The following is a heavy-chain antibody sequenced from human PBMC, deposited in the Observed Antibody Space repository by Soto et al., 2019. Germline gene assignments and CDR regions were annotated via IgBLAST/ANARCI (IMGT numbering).Heavy chain of an antibody. J-gene: IGHJ4*02. CDR1: GDSVSSDSYF. Sequence: SENLSLTCTVSGDSVSSDSYFWSWIRQPPWKGLEWIGYVSYTGNKNQKPSLRSRVTMSVDPSQNRFSLRLTSVTAADTAVYYCAISGSAYSQYYFDYWGPGXLLTVSS. V-gene: IGHV4-61*01. D-gene: IGHD3-22*01. CDR2: VSYTGNK. CDR3: AISGSAYSQYYFDY.